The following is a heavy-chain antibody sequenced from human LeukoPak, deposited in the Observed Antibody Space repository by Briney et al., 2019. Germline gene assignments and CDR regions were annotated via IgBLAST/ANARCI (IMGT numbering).Heavy chain of an antibody. J-gene: IGHJ3*02. V-gene: IGHV4-4*09. CDR2: IYTSGST. D-gene: IGHD2-2*01. Sequence: SGTLSPTCTVSGSISGDYWSWIRQPPGEGLGWIGYIYTSGSTNHNPSLESRVTISVDTSKTQFSLDLSSVTAADTAVYYCARQKCTSASCLTKNAFDIWGQGTMVTVSS. CDR1: GSISGDY. CDR3: ARQKCTSASCLTKNAFDI.